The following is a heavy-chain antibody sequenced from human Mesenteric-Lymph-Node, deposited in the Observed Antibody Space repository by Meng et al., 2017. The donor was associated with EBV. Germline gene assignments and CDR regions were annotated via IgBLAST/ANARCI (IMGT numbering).Heavy chain of an antibody. Sequence: QVHLVQSGGEVKKPGAPVKVSCKASGYTFTGYGISWVRQAPGQGLEWMGWISAYNGNTKFAQKVQGRITMTTDTSTTTAYMELRSLRSDDTAVYYCARDGYSGYDRIDYWGQGTLVTVSS. CDR3: ARDGYSGYDRIDY. CDR1: GYTFTGYG. V-gene: IGHV1-18*04. J-gene: IGHJ4*02. CDR2: ISAYNGNT. D-gene: IGHD5-12*01.